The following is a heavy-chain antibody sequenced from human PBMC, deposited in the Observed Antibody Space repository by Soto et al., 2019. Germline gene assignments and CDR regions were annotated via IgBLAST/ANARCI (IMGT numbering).Heavy chain of an antibody. D-gene: IGHD3-22*01. CDR1: GASIGSGDYY. Sequence: SETLSLTCTVSGASIGSGDYYWSWIRQHPGKGLEWIGYIYYSGGTYYNPSLKSRVTISVDTSKNQFSLELSFVTAADTAVYYCASIYDSSGYYYGNNWFDPWGQGTLVTVS. CDR3: ASIYDSSGYYYGNNWFDP. V-gene: IGHV4-31*02. J-gene: IGHJ5*02. CDR2: IYYSGGT.